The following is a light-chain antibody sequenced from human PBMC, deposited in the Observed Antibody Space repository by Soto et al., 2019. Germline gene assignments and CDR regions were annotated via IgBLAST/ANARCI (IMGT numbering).Light chain of an antibody. V-gene: IGKV1-33*01. CDR2: DTS. CDR3: QQYDLQLS. CDR1: QDIHKY. J-gene: IGKJ3*01. Sequence: DIQLTQSPSSLSASVGDRVTITCQASQDIHKYLNWYQQKPGTAPKLLIYDTSKLETGVSTRFSGSGSGTDYTLIINTLQPEDFATYYCQQYDLQLSFGPGTRVDI.